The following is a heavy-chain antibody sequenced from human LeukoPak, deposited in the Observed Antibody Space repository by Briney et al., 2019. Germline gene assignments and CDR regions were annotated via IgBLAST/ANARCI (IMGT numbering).Heavy chain of an antibody. J-gene: IGHJ4*02. CDR2: IKSETDGGTT. V-gene: IGHV3-15*01. Sequence: GGSLRLSRAASGFTFSNTWMNWVRQAPGKGLEWVGRIKSETDGGTTDYAAPVKGRFTISRDDSKNTLYLQMNSLKTEDTAVYYCTPYHIPDWGQGTLVTVSS. CDR1: GFTFSNTW. D-gene: IGHD2-21*01. CDR3: TPYHIPD.